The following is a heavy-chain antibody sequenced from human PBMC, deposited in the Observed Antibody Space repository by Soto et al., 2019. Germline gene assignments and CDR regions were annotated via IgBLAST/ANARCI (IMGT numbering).Heavy chain of an antibody. D-gene: IGHD2-2*02. J-gene: IGHJ4*02. V-gene: IGHV4-39*01. CDR1: GGSISGSNSY. CDR2: VRYTGNT. CDR3: ASYTVYTMLDY. Sequence: SETLSLTCTVSGGSISGSNSYWGWVRQPPGKGLEWIGSVRYTGNTDYRYNPSLRSHVTISMDTSKNQFSLELSSVTAADTAVYYCASYTVYTMLDYWGQGALVTVSS.